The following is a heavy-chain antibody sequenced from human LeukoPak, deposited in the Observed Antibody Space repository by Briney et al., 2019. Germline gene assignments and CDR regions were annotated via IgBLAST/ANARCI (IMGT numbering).Heavy chain of an antibody. CDR2: ISGSGGST. J-gene: IGHJ2*01. CDR1: GFTFNTYG. Sequence: GGPLRLSCAGTGFTFNTYGMSWVRQGPGKGLEWVSAISGSGGSTYNADSVKGRFTISRDNSKNTMYLQMNSLRAEDTAVYYCAKGRDVYNYWYFDLWGRGTLVTVSS. CDR3: AKGRDVYNYWYFDL. V-gene: IGHV3-23*01. D-gene: IGHD5-24*01.